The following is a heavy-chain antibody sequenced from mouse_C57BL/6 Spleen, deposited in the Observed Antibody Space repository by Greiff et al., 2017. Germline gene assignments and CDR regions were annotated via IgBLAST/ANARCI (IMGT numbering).Heavy chain of an antibody. J-gene: IGHJ3*01. D-gene: IGHD2-13*01. Sequence: EVQVVESGGGLVKPGGSLKLSCAASGFTFSSYAMSWVRQTPEKRLEWVATISDGGSYTYYPDNVKGRFTISRDNAKNNLYLQMSHLKSKDTAMYYCARDDDDSGFAYWGQGTLVTVSA. CDR1: GFTFSSYA. CDR3: ARDDDDSGFAY. CDR2: ISDGGSYT. V-gene: IGHV5-4*01.